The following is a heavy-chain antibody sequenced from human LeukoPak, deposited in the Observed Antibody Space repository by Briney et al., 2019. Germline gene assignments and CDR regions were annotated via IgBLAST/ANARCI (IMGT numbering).Heavy chain of an antibody. J-gene: IGHJ4*02. CDR3: ASPGY. CDR2: IKQDGSEK. Sequence: GGSLRLSCAASGFTFSSYNMNWVRQAPGKGLEWVANIKQDGSEKYYVDSVKGRFTISRDNAKNSLYLQMNSLRAEDTAVYYCASPGYWGQGTLVTVSS. V-gene: IGHV3-7*01. CDR1: GFTFSSYN.